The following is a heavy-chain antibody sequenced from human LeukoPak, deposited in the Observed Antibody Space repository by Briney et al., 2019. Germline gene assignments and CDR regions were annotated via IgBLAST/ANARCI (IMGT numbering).Heavy chain of an antibody. CDR3: ARLRRVADFDY. J-gene: IGHJ4*02. CDR1: GFTFSSYE. D-gene: IGHD6-19*01. CDR2: ISSSGSTI. V-gene: IGHV3-48*03. Sequence: GGSLRLSCAASGFTFSSYEMNWVRQAPGKGLEWVSYISSSGSTIYYADSVKGRFTISRDNAKNSLYLQMNSLRAEDTAVYYRARLRRVADFDYWGQGTLVTVSS.